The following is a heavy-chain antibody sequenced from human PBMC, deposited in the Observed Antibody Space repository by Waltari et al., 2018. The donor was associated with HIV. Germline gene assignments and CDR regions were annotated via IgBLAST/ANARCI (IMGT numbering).Heavy chain of an antibody. D-gene: IGHD3-22*01. V-gene: IGHV3-15*01. CDR1: GFTFTNAW. CDR3: TIPPFGYSLGY. Sequence: EVQLVESGGGLVKPGGSLRLSCAASGFTFTNAWMRWVRQAPGKGLEWVGRIKTKTDGGTTDYAAPVKGRFTISRDDSKNTLYLQMNSLKTEDTAVYFCTIPPFGYSLGYWGQGTLVTVSS. J-gene: IGHJ4*02. CDR2: IKTKTDGGTT.